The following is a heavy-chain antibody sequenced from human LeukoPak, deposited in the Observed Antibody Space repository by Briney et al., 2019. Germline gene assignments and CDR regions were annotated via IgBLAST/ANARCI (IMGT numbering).Heavy chain of an antibody. Sequence: GRSLRLSCAASGFTFSSYGMHCVRQAPGKGLEWVAVISYDGSNKYYADSVKGRFTISRDNSKNTLYLQMYSLRAEDTAVYYCAKDSSGYLNWFDPWGQGTLVTVSS. CDR1: GFTFSSYG. V-gene: IGHV3-30*18. CDR3: AKDSSGYLNWFDP. D-gene: IGHD3-22*01. CDR2: ISYDGSNK. J-gene: IGHJ5*02.